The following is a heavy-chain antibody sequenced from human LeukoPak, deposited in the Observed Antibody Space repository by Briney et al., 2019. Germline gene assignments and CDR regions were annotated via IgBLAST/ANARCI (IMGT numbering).Heavy chain of an antibody. Sequence: ASMTDSCMASVYTFTGYYLHWLRPAPGQGLEWMGFINPNSGGTNYAQEFQGRVTMTRDTSISTAYMELSSLTSDDTAVYYCARYSGSYNRFGYWGQGTLVTVSS. CDR3: ARYSGSYNRFGY. D-gene: IGHD1-26*01. CDR1: VYTFTGYY. CDR2: INPNSGGT. V-gene: IGHV1-2*02. J-gene: IGHJ4*02.